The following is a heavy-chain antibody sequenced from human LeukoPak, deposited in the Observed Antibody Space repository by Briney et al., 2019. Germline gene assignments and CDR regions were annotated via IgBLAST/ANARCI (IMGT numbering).Heavy chain of an antibody. CDR1: GYTFTGYY. D-gene: IGHD2-2*02. Sequence: GASVKVSCKTSGYTFTGYYLHWVRQAPGQGLEWMGRIDPDSGGTHYAQKFQVRVTVTRDTSITTVYMELSGLTSDDTAVYYCARVPGPYTTSRFDYWGQGTLVTVSS. V-gene: IGHV1-2*02. CDR3: ARVPGPYTTSRFDY. CDR2: IDPDSGGT. J-gene: IGHJ4*02.